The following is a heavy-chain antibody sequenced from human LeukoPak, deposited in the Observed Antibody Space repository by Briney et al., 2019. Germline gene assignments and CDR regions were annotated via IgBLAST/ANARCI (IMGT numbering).Heavy chain of an antibody. CDR1: GYIFTGYY. CDR3: ARDPITMVRGVPYYYYGMDV. CDR2: IIPIFGTA. D-gene: IGHD3-10*01. Sequence: GASVKVSCKASGYIFTGYYMHWVRQAPGQGLEWMGGIIPIFGTANYAQKFQGRVTITADESTSTAYMELSSLRSEDTAVYYCARDPITMVRGVPYYYYGMDVWGQGTTVTVSS. J-gene: IGHJ6*02. V-gene: IGHV1-69*13.